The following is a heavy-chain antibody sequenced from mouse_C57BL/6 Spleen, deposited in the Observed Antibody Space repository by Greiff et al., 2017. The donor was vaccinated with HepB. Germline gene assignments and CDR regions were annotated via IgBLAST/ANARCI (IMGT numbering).Heavy chain of an antibody. D-gene: IGHD2-2*01. CDR2: ISSGSSTI. Sequence: EVQGVESGGGLVKPGGSLKLSCAASGFTFSDYGMHWVRQAPEKGLEWVAYISSGSSTIYYADTVKGRFTISRDNAKNTLFLQMTSLRSEATAMYYCARRGYDVEDYAMDYWGQGTSVTVSS. CDR3: ARRGYDVEDYAMDY. V-gene: IGHV5-17*01. CDR1: GFTFSDYG. J-gene: IGHJ4*01.